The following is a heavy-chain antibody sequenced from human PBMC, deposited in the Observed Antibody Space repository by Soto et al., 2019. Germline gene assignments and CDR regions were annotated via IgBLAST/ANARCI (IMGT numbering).Heavy chain of an antibody. Sequence: SETLSLTCTVSGGSISSYYWSWIRQPPGKGLEWIGYIYYSGSTNYNPSLKSRVTISVDTSKNQFSLKLSSVTAADTAVYYCARFDYGGNSGCDYWGQGTLVTVYS. CDR1: GGSISSYY. CDR3: ARFDYGGNSGCDY. CDR2: IYYSGST. D-gene: IGHD4-17*01. V-gene: IGHV4-59*01. J-gene: IGHJ4*02.